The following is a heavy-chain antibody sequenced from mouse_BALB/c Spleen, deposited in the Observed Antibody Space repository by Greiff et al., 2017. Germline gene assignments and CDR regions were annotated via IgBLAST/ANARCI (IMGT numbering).Heavy chain of an antibody. D-gene: IGHD1-2*01. V-gene: IGHV1S126*01. CDR3: ARGYSPYAMDY. Sequence: ESGPQLVRPGASVKISCKASGYSFTSYWMHWVKQRPGQGLEWIGMIDPSDSETRLNQKFKDKATLTVDKSSSTAYMQLSSPTSEDSAVYYCARGYSPYAMDYWGQGTSVTVSS. J-gene: IGHJ4*01. CDR2: IDPSDSET. CDR1: GYSFTSYW.